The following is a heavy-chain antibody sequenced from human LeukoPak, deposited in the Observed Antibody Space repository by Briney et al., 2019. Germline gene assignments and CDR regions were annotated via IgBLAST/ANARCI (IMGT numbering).Heavy chain of an antibody. D-gene: IGHD2-2*01. Sequence: SETLSLTCTVSGGSISSYYWSWIRQPPGKGLEWIGYIYTSGSTNYNPSLKSRVTISVDTSKNQFSLKLSSVTAADAAVYYCARDWGDCSSTSCRVSWYFDLWGRGTLVTASS. CDR1: GGSISSYY. CDR3: ARDWGDCSSTSCRVSWYFDL. CDR2: IYTSGST. J-gene: IGHJ2*01. V-gene: IGHV4-4*09.